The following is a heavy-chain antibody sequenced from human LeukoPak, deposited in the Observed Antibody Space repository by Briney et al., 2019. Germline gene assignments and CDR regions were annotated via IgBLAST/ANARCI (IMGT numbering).Heavy chain of an antibody. CDR3: ARDSGSYFDAFDI. CDR2: INHSGST. V-gene: IGHV4-34*01. Sequence: SETLSLTCAVYGGSFSGYYWSWIRQPPGKGLEWIGEINHSGSTNYNPSLKSRVTISVDTSKNQFSLKLSSVTAADTAAYYCARDSGSYFDAFDIWGQGTMVTVSS. D-gene: IGHD1-26*01. J-gene: IGHJ3*02. CDR1: GGSFSGYY.